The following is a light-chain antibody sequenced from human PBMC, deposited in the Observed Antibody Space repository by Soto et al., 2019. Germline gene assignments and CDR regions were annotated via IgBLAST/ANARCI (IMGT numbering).Light chain of an antibody. J-gene: IGKJ3*01. CDR3: QQYDSLPLS. Sequence: DIQMTQSPSSLSASVGDRVTITCRASQSISSYLNWYQQKPGKAPKLLIYAASNLETGVPARFSGSGSGTYFTFTISGLRPEDIATYYCQQYDSLPLSFGPGTKVDIK. V-gene: IGKV1-33*01. CDR1: QSISSY. CDR2: AAS.